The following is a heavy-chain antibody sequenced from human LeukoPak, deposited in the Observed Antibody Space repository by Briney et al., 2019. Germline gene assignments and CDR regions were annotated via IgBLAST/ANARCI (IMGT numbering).Heavy chain of an antibody. CDR2: INHSGST. CDR3: ARETDYDILTGYLLPVWFDP. CDR1: GGSFSGYY. J-gene: IGHJ5*02. V-gene: IGHV4-34*01. D-gene: IGHD3-9*01. Sequence: SETLSLTCAVYGGSFSGYYWSWIRQPPGKGLEWIGEINHSGSTNYNPSLKSRVSISIDTSKNQLSLKLSSVTTADTAVYYCARETDYDILTGYLLPVWFDPWGQGTLVTVSS.